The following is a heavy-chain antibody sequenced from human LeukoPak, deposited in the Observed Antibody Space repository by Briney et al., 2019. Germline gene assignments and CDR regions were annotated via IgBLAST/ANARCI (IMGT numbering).Heavy chain of an antibody. J-gene: IGHJ4*02. CDR1: GFSFSTYA. D-gene: IGHD3-3*01. CDR2: IDSDGGST. CDR3: AGGSYGFY. Sequence: GGSLRLSCAASGFSFSTYAMNWVRHTPGKGLEWLSRIDSDGGSTGYANSVKGRFTISRDNSKNTLYLEMNSLRAEDTAVYYCAGGSYGFYWGQGTQVTVSS. V-gene: IGHV3-74*01.